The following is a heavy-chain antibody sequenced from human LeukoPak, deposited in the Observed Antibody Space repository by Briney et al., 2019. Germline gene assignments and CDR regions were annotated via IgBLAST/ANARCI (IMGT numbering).Heavy chain of an antibody. CDR2: ISFDGTNK. J-gene: IGHJ4*02. D-gene: IGHD4-17*01. CDR3: ARAPTPMTTVTTLGY. V-gene: IGHV3-30-3*01. CDR1: GFTFSSYT. Sequence: PGGSLRLSCAASGFTFSSYTMHWVRQAPGKGLEWAAVISFDGTNKYYADSVKGRFTISRDNSKNTLYLQMNSLRPEDTAVYYCARAPTPMTTVTTLGYWGQGTLVTVSS.